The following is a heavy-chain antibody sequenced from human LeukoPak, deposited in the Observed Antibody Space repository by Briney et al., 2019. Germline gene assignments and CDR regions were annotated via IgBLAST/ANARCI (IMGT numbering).Heavy chain of an antibody. Sequence: SETLSLTCTVSSRSINSYYWSWIRQPPGKGLEWVGYIYYSGSTNYKTSLKRRVTISVDTSKNQFSLKVSSVTAADTAVYYCASSRSSSGWSLIDYWGQGALVTVSS. CDR1: SRSINSYY. CDR3: ASSRSSSGWSLIDY. CDR2: IYYSGST. D-gene: IGHD6-19*01. J-gene: IGHJ4*02. V-gene: IGHV4-59*01.